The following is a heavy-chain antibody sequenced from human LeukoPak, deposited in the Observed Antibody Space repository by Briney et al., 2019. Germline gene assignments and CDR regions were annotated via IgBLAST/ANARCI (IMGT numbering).Heavy chain of an antibody. V-gene: IGHV1-18*01. CDR2: ISAYNGNT. J-gene: IGHJ4*02. CDR1: GYTFTSYG. CDR3: ANHPFLEWFGGLDY. Sequence: AASVKVSCKASGYTFTSYGISWVRQAPGQGLEWMGWISAYNGNTKYAQKLQGRVTLTTDTSTSTAYMELRSLRAEDTAVYYCANHPFLEWFGGLDYWGQGTLVTVSS. D-gene: IGHD3-3*02.